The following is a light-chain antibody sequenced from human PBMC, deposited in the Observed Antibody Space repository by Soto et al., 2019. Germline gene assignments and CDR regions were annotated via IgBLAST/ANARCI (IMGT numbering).Light chain of an antibody. J-gene: IGKJ1*01. V-gene: IGKV3-20*01. Sequence: EVELTLYPGNLSLSPGERATLSCRPSQSVSNNYLAWYQQKPGQAPRLLIYGASNRATGIPDRFSGSGSGTDFTLTISRLEPEDFAVYYCQQYGSSGTFGQGTKVDIK. CDR2: GAS. CDR1: QSVSNNY. CDR3: QQYGSSGT.